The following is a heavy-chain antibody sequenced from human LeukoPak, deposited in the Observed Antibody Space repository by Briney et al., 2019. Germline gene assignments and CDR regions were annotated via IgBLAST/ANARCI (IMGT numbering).Heavy chain of an antibody. CDR2: IYYSGSS. J-gene: IGHJ5*02. D-gene: IGHD6-13*01. Sequence: PSETLSLTCTVSGGSISSSSYYWGWIRQPPGKGLEWIGNIYYSGSSYYSPSLKSRATISVDTSKNQFSLKLSSVTAADTAVYYCARQSLYSSSWHANNWFDPWGQGTLVTVSS. CDR1: GGSISSSSYY. V-gene: IGHV4-39*01. CDR3: ARQSLYSSSWHANNWFDP.